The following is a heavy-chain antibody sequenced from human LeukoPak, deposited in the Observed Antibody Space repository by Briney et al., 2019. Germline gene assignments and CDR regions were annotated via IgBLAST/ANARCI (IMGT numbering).Heavy chain of an antibody. Sequence: SEALSLTCTVSGGSISSGGYYWSWIRQHPGKGLEWIGYIYYSGSTYYNPSLKSRVTISVDTSKNQFSLKLSSVTAADTAVYYCARENGWLLPHWYFDLWGRGTLVTVSS. D-gene: IGHD3-22*01. V-gene: IGHV4-31*03. CDR3: ARENGWLLPHWYFDL. J-gene: IGHJ2*01. CDR2: IYYSGST. CDR1: GGSISSGGYY.